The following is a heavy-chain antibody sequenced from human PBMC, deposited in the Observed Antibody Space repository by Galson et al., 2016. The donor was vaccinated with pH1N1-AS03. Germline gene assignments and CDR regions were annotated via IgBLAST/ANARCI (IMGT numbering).Heavy chain of an antibody. J-gene: IGHJ2*01. CDR2: IHWDDDK. CDR3: AHRPSILPYWYFDL. CDR1: GFSLSTSGVA. V-gene: IGHV2-5*02. Sequence: PALVKPPQTLTLTCTFSGFSLSTSGVAVGWIRQPPGKAPECLALIHWDDDKHYSPSLKSRLTITKDTSKNQVVLTMTNMDPVDTATYYCAHRPSILPYWYFDLGGRGTLVTVSS. D-gene: IGHD2-21*01.